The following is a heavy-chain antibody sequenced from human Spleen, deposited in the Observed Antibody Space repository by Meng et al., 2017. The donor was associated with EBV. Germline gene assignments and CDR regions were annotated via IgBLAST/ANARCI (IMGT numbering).Heavy chain of an antibody. CDR2: ISNSGTTI. D-gene: IGHD1-26*01. CDR1: GFIFIDSY. V-gene: IGHV3-11*01. J-gene: IGHJ4*02. CDR3: ARGSGRWTFDY. Sequence: QVSLVESWGGLVKPGGSLRLSCAASGFIFIDSYMTWIRQTPGKGLEWISYISNSGTTIEYADSVKGRFTISRDNAKNSLYLQLNSLRVDDTAVYYCARGSGRWTFDYWGQGTLVTVFS.